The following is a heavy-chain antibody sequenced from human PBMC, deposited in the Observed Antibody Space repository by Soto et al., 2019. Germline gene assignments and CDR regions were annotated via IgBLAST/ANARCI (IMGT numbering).Heavy chain of an antibody. CDR1: GDSVSSNTAS. D-gene: IGHD5-12*01. CDR3: AKGDNLGPKTGYAFDP. V-gene: IGHV6-1*01. J-gene: IGHJ5*02. CDR2: TYFRSKWYN. Sequence: SQTLSLTCAISGDSVSSNTASWNWIRQSPSRGLEWLGRTYFRSKWYNDYAVSVKSRIIVNPDTSNNQFSLQLNSVTPEDTAVYFCAKGDNLGPKTGYAFDPWGQGIMVTVSS.